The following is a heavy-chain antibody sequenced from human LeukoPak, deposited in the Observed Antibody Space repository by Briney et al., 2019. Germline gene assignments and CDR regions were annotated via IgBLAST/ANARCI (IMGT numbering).Heavy chain of an antibody. CDR3: ARDTGSIAAAGSAFDI. Sequence: PSGTLSLTCAVSGGSISSSNWWSWVRQPPGKGLECIGEIYHSGSTNYNPSLKSRVTISVDKSKNQFSLKLSSVTAADTAVYYCARDTGSIAAAGSAFDIWGQGTMVTVSS. V-gene: IGHV4-4*02. CDR2: IYHSGST. CDR1: GGSISSSNW. J-gene: IGHJ3*02. D-gene: IGHD6-13*01.